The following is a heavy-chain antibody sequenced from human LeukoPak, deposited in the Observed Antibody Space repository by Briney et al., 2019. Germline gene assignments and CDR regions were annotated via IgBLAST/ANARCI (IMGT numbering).Heavy chain of an antibody. CDR2: IYYSGST. CDR3: ARVRALSYYDSSGDLYYFDY. V-gene: IGHV4-59*02. J-gene: IGHJ4*02. CDR1: GVSVSSYY. Sequence: PSETLSLTCTVSGVSVSSYYWTWIRQPPGKGLEWIGYIYYSGSTNYNPSLKSRVTISVDMSKNQFSLKLSSVTAADTAVYYCARVRALSYYDSSGDLYYFDYWGQGTLVTVSS. D-gene: IGHD3-22*01.